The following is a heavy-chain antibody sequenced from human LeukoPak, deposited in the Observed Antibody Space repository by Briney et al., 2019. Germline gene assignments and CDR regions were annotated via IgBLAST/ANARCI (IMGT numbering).Heavy chain of an antibody. CDR1: GGSFSGYY. CDR3: ARGMKFHDYDDPPNAFDI. J-gene: IGHJ3*02. D-gene: IGHD4-17*01. V-gene: IGHV4-34*01. Sequence: SETLSLTCAVYGGSFSGYYWSWIRQPPGKGLEWIGEINHSGSTNYNPSLKSRVTISVDTSKNQFSLRLSSVTAADTAVYYCARGMKFHDYDDPPNAFDIWGQGTMVTVSS. CDR2: INHSGST.